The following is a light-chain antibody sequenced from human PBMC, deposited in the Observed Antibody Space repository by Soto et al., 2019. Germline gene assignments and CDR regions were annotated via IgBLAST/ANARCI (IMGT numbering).Light chain of an antibody. Sequence: DIPMTHSPSSLSASVGDRVTITCQASQDISNYLSWYQQRPGKAPKLLIYDSSNLETGVPSRFSGGGSGTHFTFTISSLQPEDIATYYCQQSDSLPLTFGGGTKVDIK. CDR1: QDISNY. CDR2: DSS. V-gene: IGKV1-33*01. J-gene: IGKJ4*01. CDR3: QQSDSLPLT.